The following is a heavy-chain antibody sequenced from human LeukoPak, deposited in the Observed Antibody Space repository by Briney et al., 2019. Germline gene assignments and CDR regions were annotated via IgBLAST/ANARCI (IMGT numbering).Heavy chain of an antibody. CDR1: GYTFTGYY. D-gene: IGHD5-18*01. V-gene: IGHV1-2*02. CDR3: ARSGYDYGYVYLDY. Sequence: GASVKVSCKASGYTFTGYYIHWVRQAPGGGLEWMGWIDPNSGDTKFAQNFQGRVAMTWDTSINTAYMELNWLRADDTAVFYCARSGYDYGYVYLDYWGQGTLVIISS. CDR2: IDPNSGDT. J-gene: IGHJ4*02.